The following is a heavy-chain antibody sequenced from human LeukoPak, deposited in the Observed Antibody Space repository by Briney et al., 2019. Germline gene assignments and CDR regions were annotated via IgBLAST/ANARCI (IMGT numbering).Heavy chain of an antibody. J-gene: IGHJ5*02. CDR1: GYTFSNYG. CDR3: ARGYQEYQLLNWFDP. D-gene: IGHD2-2*01. Sequence: GASAKVSCKTSGYTFSNYGINWVRQAPGQGLEWMGWVSGYNGHTNYVQRLQGRVTMTRDMSTSTVYMELSSLRSEDTAVYYCARGYQEYQLLNWFDPWGQGTLVTVSS. V-gene: IGHV1-18*01. CDR2: VSGYNGHT.